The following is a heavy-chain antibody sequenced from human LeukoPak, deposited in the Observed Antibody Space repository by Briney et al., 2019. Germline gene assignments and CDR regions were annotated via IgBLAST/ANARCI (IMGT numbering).Heavy chain of an antibody. Sequence: HPGRSLRLSCAASGFPFSSYGMHWVRQAPGKGLEWVALIWYDGSNTYYTDSVRGRFTISRDNSKSTLYLQMNSLRAEDTAIYYCAGDRKSGNFLGEFDHWGLGTLVTVSS. J-gene: IGHJ5*02. CDR3: AGDRKSGNFLGEFDH. V-gene: IGHV3-33*01. CDR1: GFPFSSYG. CDR2: IWYDGSNT. D-gene: IGHD1-26*01.